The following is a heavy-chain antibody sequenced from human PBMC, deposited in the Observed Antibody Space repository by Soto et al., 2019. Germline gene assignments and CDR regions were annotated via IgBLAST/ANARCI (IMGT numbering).Heavy chain of an antibody. CDR2: ISYDGSNK. CDR3: ARDILLAPPAN. Sequence: GGSLRLSCAASGFTFSSYAMHWVRQAPGKGLEWVAVISYDGSNKYYADSVKGRFTISRDNSKNTLYLQMNSLRAEDTAVYYCARDILLAPPANWGQGTLVTVSS. J-gene: IGHJ4*02. D-gene: IGHD2-2*01. CDR1: GFTFSSYA. V-gene: IGHV3-30-3*01.